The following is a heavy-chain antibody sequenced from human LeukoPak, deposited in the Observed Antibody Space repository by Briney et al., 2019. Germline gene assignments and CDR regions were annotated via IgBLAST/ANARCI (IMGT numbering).Heavy chain of an antibody. V-gene: IGHV4-30-4*01. J-gene: IGHJ2*01. CDR3: ARDSAASSGSPPPNWYFDL. CDR2: IYYSGST. CDR1: GGSISSGDYY. D-gene: IGHD3-10*01. Sequence: PSETLSLTCTVSGGSISSGDYYWSWIRQPPGKGLEWIGYIYYSGSTYYNPSLKSRVTISVDRSKNQFSLKLSSVTAADTAVYYCARDSAASSGSPPPNWYFDLWGRGTLVTVSS.